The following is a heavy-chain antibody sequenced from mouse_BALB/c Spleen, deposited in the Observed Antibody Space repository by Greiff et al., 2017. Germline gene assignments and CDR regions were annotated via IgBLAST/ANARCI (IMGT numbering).Heavy chain of an antibody. J-gene: IGHJ3*01. V-gene: IGHV1-15*01. D-gene: IGHD1-1*01. Sequence: VQLQQSGAELVRPGASVTLSCKASGYTFTDYEMHWVKQTPVHGLEWIGAIDPETGCTAYNQKFKGKATLTADKSSSTAYMELRSLTSEDSAVYYCTRDGSTAWFAYWGQGTLVTVSA. CDR1: GYTFTDYE. CDR2: IDPETGCT. CDR3: TRDGSTAWFAY.